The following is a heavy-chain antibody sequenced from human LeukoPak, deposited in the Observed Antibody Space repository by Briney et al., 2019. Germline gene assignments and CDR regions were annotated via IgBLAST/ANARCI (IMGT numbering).Heavy chain of an antibody. CDR1: GYSISSGYY. CDR2: IYHSGST. D-gene: IGHD1-7*01. J-gene: IGHJ6*03. Sequence: PSETLSLTCAVSGYSISSGYYWGWIRQPPGKGLEWIGSIYHSGSTYYNRSLKSRVTISVDTSKNQFSLKLSSVTAADTAVYYCARDRVTGTYSYYYYMDVWGKGTTVTVSS. CDR3: ARDRVTGTYSYYYYMDV. V-gene: IGHV4-38-2*02.